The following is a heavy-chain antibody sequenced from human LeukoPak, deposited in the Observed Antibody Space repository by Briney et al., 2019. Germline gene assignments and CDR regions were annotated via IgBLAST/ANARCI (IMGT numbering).Heavy chain of an antibody. J-gene: IGHJ4*02. CDR1: GYTFTNYV. D-gene: IGHD6-19*01. Sequence: ASVKVSCKAVGYTFTNYVLHWVRQAPGQRLEWMGWINAGNGNTKYSQKFQGRVTITRDTSASTACMELSSLRSEDTAIYYCARDLGGQWLVSDYWGQGTLVTVSS. CDR2: INAGNGNT. V-gene: IGHV1-3*01. CDR3: ARDLGGQWLVSDY.